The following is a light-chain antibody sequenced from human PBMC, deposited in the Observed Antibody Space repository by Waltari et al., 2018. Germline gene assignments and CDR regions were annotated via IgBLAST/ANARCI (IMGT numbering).Light chain of an antibody. CDR1: QSISNW. Sequence: DIQMTQSPSTLPASVGDRVTIPCRASQSISNWLAWYQQKPGKAPKVLIYKSFSLQSGVPSRFSGSGSETEFTLTISSLQPDDFATYYCQQYNMSPYTFGQGTTLEI. J-gene: IGKJ2*01. CDR3: QQYNMSPYT. V-gene: IGKV1-5*03. CDR2: KSF.